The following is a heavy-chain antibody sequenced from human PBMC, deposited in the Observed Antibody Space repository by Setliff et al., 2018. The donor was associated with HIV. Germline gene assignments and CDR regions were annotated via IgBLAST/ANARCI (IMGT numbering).Heavy chain of an antibody. V-gene: IGHV4-4*09. J-gene: IGHJ4*02. D-gene: IGHD2-21*02. Sequence: SETLSLTCTVSGGSVNDFYCNWIRQPPGKGPEWIGYIHSSGSTIYNPSLKSRITISLDMSKEQFSLELSSAAAADTAVYYCATLDHSGGNFLAYWGQGSLVTVSS. CDR2: IHSSGST. CDR3: ATLDHSGGNFLAY. CDR1: GGSVNDFY.